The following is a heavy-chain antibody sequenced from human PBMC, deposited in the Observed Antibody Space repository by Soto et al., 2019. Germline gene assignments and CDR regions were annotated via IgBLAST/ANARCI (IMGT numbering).Heavy chain of an antibody. D-gene: IGHD2-15*01. V-gene: IGHV1-3*01. CDR2: INAGNGNT. CDR3: ARDRYCSGGSCYPYYFEY. Sequence: ASVKVSCKASGYTFTSYAMHWVRQAPGQRLEWMGWINAGNGNTKYSQKFQGRVTITRDTSASTAYMELSSLRSEDTAVYYCARDRYCSGGSCYPYYFEYWGQGTLVTVSS. J-gene: IGHJ4*02. CDR1: GYTFTSYA.